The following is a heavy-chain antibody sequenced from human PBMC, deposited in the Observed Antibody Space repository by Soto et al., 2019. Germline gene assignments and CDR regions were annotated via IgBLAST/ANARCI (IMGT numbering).Heavy chain of an antibody. V-gene: IGHV3-74*01. CDR1: GFTFSRYW. Sequence: EVQLVESGGGLVQPGGSLRLSCAASGFTFSRYWMHWVRQAPGKGLVWVSRINSDGSSTNYADSVKGRFTIARDNAKNTLYLQMNSLRAEDTAVYYCARGMVGGGAAALDYWCQGTLVTVSS. CDR3: ARGMVGGGAAALDY. D-gene: IGHD6-13*01. CDR2: INSDGSST. J-gene: IGHJ4*02.